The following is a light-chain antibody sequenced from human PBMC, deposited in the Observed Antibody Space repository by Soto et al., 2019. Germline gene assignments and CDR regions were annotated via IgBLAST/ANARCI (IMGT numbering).Light chain of an antibody. V-gene: IGKV3-20*01. CDR2: GAS. CDR1: QSVSSSY. J-gene: IGKJ5*01. Sequence: EILLPQSPCTLSLSQGERATLPCRARQSVSSSYLAWYQQKPGQAPRLLIYGASSRATGIPDRFSGSGSGTDFTLTISRLEPEEFATYYCQQLNSYPITFGQGTRLEIK. CDR3: QQLNSYPIT.